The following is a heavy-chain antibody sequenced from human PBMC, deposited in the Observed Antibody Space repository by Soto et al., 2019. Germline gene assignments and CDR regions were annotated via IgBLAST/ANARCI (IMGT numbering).Heavy chain of an antibody. V-gene: IGHV3-53*04. D-gene: IGHD4-17*01. CDR2: IYSGGST. Sequence: GGSLRLSCAASGFTVSSNYMSWVRQAPGKGLEWVSVIYSGGSTYYADSVKGRFTISRHNSKNTLYLQMNSLRAEDTAVYYCARATLTTVGYDAFDIWGQGTMVTVSS. J-gene: IGHJ3*02. CDR1: GFTVSSNY. CDR3: ARATLTTVGYDAFDI.